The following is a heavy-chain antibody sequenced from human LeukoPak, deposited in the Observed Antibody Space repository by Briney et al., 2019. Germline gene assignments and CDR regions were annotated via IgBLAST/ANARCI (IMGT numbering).Heavy chain of an antibody. CDR1: GGSISGSY. D-gene: IGHD1-26*01. J-gene: IGHJ5*02. CDR2: IYYSGST. CDR3: ASLSSGSYNWFDP. Sequence: SETLSLTCTVSGGSISGSYWNWIRQPPGKGLEWIGYIYYSGSTNYNPSLKSRVTISVDTSKNQSSLKLSSVTAADTAVYYCASLSSGSYNWFDPWGRGTLVTVSS. V-gene: IGHV4-59*01.